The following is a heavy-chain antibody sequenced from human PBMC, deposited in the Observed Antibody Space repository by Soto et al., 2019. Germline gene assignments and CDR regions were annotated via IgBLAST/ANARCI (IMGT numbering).Heavy chain of an antibody. CDR2: IYSGGST. CDR1: GFTVSSNY. Sequence: EVQLVESGGGLVQPGGSLRLLCAVSGFTVSSNYMGWVRQAPGKGLEWVSVIYSGGSTYYADSVKGRFTISRDNSKNTLYLEMNSLRAEDTAVYYCARDPYYWGQGTLVTVSS. J-gene: IGHJ4*02. CDR3: ARDPYY. V-gene: IGHV3-66*01.